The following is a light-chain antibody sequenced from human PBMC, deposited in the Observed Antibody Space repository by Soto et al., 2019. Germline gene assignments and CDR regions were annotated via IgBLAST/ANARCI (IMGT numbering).Light chain of an antibody. CDR3: GTWDSSLSAEV. CDR2: DNN. V-gene: IGLV1-51*01. CDR1: SSNIGNNY. Sequence: QSVLTQPPSVSAAPGQKVTISCSGSSSNIGNNYVSWYQQLPGTAPKLLIYDNNKRPSGIPGRFSGSKSGTSATLGITGLQTGDEADYYCGTWDSSLSAEVFGTGTKLTVL. J-gene: IGLJ1*01.